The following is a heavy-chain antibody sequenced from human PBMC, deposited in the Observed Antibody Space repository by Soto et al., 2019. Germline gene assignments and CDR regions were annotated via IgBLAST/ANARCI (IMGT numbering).Heavy chain of an antibody. V-gene: IGHV5-51*01. CDR1: GYSFTSYW. D-gene: IGHD1-26*01. Sequence: GESLKISCKGSGYSFTSYWIGWVRQMPGKGLEWMGIIYPGDSDTRYSPSFQGQVTISADKSISTAYLQWSSLKASDTAMYYCARGASEWEPGTPFDYWGQGTLVTVSS. CDR3: ARGASEWEPGTPFDY. J-gene: IGHJ4*02. CDR2: IYPGDSDT.